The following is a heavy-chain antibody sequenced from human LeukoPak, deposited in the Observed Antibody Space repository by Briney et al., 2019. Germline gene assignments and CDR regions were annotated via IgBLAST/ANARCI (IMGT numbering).Heavy chain of an antibody. J-gene: IGHJ5*02. Sequence: PSETLSLTCTVSGGSIRNYYWSWIRQPPGKGLEWIGYVYYSGSTDYNPSLKSRVAISVDPSKNHFSLSLSSATAADTAVYYCARHSMMASYNWFDPWGQGTQVTVSS. V-gene: IGHV4-59*08. CDR3: ARHSMMASYNWFDP. CDR1: GGSIRNYY. D-gene: IGHD3-22*01. CDR2: VYYSGST.